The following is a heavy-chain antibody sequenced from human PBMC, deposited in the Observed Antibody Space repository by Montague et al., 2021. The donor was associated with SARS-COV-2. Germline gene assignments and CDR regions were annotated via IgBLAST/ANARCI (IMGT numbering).Heavy chain of an antibody. CDR2: TNYRSKWTS. D-gene: IGHD4-17*01. CDR3: VRDTGSAQAGFDA. V-gene: IGHV6-1*01. Sequence: SAISGDSVWSNTAAWNWLRQSPSGGLEWLGRTNYRSKWTSDYATSVEGRISIDPDTSKNQFFLHLRSVTPEDTGVYYCVRDTGSAQAGFDAWGQGTLVTVSP. J-gene: IGHJ4*02. CDR1: GDSVWSNTAA.